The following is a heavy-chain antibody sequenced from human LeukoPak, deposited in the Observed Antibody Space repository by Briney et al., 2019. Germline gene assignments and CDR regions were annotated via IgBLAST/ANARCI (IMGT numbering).Heavy chain of an antibody. CDR3: AKVLAYYFDY. Sequence: HPGGSLRLSCAASGFTFSSSAMSWVRQVPGKGLEWVSGISASGGSTYYADSVKGRFTISRDNSKNTLYLQMNSLRAEDTAVYYCAKVLAYYFDYWGQGTLVTVSS. CDR1: GFTFSSSA. J-gene: IGHJ4*02. CDR2: ISASGGST. V-gene: IGHV3-23*01.